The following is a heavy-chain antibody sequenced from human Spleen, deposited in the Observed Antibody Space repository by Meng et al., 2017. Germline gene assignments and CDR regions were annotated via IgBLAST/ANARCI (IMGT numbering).Heavy chain of an antibody. CDR2: INQSGST. D-gene: IGHD4-11*01. V-gene: IGHV4-34*01. J-gene: IGHJ4*02. CDR1: GAALSYYY. Sequence: KPSETLSMTCVDVGAALSYYYCSWTRHPQDSGREWIGEINQSGSTNYNPSLESRATISVDTSQKKLSLKLTSVTAADSAVYYCSRGPTTTAHDFDYWGQGTLVTVSS. CDR3: SRGPTTTAHDFDY.